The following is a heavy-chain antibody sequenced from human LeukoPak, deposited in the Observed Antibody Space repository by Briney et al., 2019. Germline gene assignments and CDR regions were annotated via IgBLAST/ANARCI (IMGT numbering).Heavy chain of an antibody. J-gene: IGHJ4*02. Sequence: ASVKVSCRASGGTFSSYAISWVRQAPGQGLEWMGVINPSGGGTTYAQRLQGRVTMTRDTSTSTVHMELSSLRSEDTAVYYCARGQNKCLGHWGQGTLVTVSS. D-gene: IGHD2/OR15-2a*01. CDR1: GGTFSSYA. V-gene: IGHV1-46*01. CDR3: ARGQNKCLGH. CDR2: INPSGGGT.